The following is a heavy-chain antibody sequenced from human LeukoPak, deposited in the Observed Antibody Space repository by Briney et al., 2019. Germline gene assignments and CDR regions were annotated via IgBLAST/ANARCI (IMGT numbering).Heavy chain of an antibody. J-gene: IGHJ4*02. CDR3: TTSYYDSSGFRA. Sequence: GGSLRLSCAASGFSLSNAWMSWVRQAPGKGLEWVGRIKTKTDGGTIDYAAPVKGRSTISRDDSKNMVYLLMNSLKTEDTAVYYCTTSYYDSSGFRAWGQGTLVTVSS. V-gene: IGHV3-15*01. CDR1: GFSLSNAW. CDR2: IKTKTDGGTI. D-gene: IGHD3-22*01.